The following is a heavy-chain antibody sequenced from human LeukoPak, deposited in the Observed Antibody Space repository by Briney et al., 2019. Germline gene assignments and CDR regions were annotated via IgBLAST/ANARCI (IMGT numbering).Heavy chain of an antibody. CDR1: GFTFSSYS. Sequence: GGSLRLSCAASGFTFSSYSMNWVRQAPGKGLEWVSSISSTSTYIYYADSLKGRFTISRDKAENSLHLQMNSLRAEDTAVYYCARVGPPSYAMDVWGQGTTVTVSS. CDR3: ARVGPPSYAMDV. CDR2: ISSTSTYI. J-gene: IGHJ6*02. V-gene: IGHV3-21*01.